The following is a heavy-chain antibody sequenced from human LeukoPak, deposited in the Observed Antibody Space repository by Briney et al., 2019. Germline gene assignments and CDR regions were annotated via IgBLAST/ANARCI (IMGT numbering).Heavy chain of an antibody. J-gene: IGHJ4*02. D-gene: IGHD5-18*01. CDR1: GGSISSYY. V-gene: IGHV4-59*01. CDR3: ASGYSSYGYYY. CDR2: IYYSGST. Sequence: SETLSLTCTVPGGSISSYYWSWIRQPPGKGLEWIGYIYYSGSTNYNPSLKSRVTISVDTSKNQFSLKLSSVTAADTAVYYCASGYSSYGYYYWGQGTLVTVSS.